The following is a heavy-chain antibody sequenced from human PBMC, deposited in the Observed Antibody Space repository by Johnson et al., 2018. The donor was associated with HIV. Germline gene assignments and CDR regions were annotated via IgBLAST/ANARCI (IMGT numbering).Heavy chain of an antibody. Sequence: VQLVESGGGLIQPGGSLRISCAASGFTVSSNYMSWVRQAPGKGLEWVSVIYSGGSTYYADSVKGRFTISRDNSKNTVLLQMNSLRVEDTAVYYCARGGHCGGDCAGAKQALDIWGQGTRVTVSS. V-gene: IGHV3-53*01. CDR2: IYSGGST. CDR1: GFTVSSNY. CDR3: ARGGHCGGDCAGAKQALDI. D-gene: IGHD2-21*01. J-gene: IGHJ3*02.